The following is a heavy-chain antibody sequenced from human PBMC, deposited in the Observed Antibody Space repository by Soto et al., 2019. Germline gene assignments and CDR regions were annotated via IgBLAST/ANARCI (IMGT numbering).Heavy chain of an antibody. Sequence: EVQLVESGGGLIQPGGSLRLSCAASGFTFSSNDMNWVRQAPGKGLEWVSLIYSSGSTSYEDSVKGRFTISRDNSKNTLYLQINSLRAEDTAVYYCATRPLLPGAPWGQGTMVTVSS. CDR1: GFTFSSND. CDR2: IYSSGST. V-gene: IGHV3-53*01. CDR3: ATRPLLPGAP. J-gene: IGHJ3*01. D-gene: IGHD3-22*01.